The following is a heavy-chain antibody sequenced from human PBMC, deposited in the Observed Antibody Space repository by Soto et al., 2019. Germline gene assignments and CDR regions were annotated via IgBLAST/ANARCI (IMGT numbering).Heavy chain of an antibody. CDR1: GGSISTNNW. V-gene: IGHV4-4*02. CDR2: IYHSGRT. CDR3: AKYVSTSGHFDY. J-gene: IGHJ4*02. D-gene: IGHD2-2*01. Sequence: SETLSLTCAVSGGSISTNNWWSWVRQPPGKGLEWIGEIYHSGRTNYNPSLKSRVTTSVDKSKNEFSLNLNSLTAADTAVYYCAKYVSTSGHFDYWGPGTLVTVSS.